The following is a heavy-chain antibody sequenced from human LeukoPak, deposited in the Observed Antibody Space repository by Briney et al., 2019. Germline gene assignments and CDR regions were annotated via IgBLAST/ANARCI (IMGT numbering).Heavy chain of an antibody. CDR2: VYSDGST. Sequence: PGGSLRLSCAASGFTVSSNYMSWVRQAPGKGLEWVSVVYSDGSTFYPDSVKGRFTISRDSSKNTLYLQMNSLRAEDTAVYYCARDDLIVGATKRGAYWGQGTLVTVSS. D-gene: IGHD1-26*01. J-gene: IGHJ4*02. V-gene: IGHV3-66*01. CDR1: GFTVSSNY. CDR3: ARDDLIVGATKRGAY.